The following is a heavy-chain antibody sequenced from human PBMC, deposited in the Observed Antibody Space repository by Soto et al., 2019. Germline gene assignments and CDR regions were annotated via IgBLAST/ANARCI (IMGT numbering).Heavy chain of an antibody. CDR2: IYSGGST. CDR1: GLPVSSNY. J-gene: IGHJ3*02. D-gene: IGHD5-18*01. Sequence: GGSLRLSCAASGLPVSSNYMSWVLQAPGKGLEWVAIIYSGGSTYYADSVKGRFTISRDNSRNTLYLQMNNLRAEDTAVYYCARDFRLDTAMLHDAFDIWGQGTMVTLSS. V-gene: IGHV3-53*01. CDR3: ARDFRLDTAMLHDAFDI.